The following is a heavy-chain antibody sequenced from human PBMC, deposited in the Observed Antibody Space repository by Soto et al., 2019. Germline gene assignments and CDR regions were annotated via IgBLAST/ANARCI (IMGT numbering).Heavy chain of an antibody. CDR1: GYTFTSYG. V-gene: IGHV1-18*01. CDR3: ARGSPSENYYYGMDV. J-gene: IGHJ6*02. Sequence: ASVKVSCKASGYTFTSYGMSWVRQAPGQGLEWMGWISAYNGNTNYAQKLQGRVTMTTDTSTSTAYMELRSLRSDDTAVYYCARGSPSENYYYGMDVWGQGTTVTVSS. CDR2: ISAYNGNT. D-gene: IGHD1-26*01.